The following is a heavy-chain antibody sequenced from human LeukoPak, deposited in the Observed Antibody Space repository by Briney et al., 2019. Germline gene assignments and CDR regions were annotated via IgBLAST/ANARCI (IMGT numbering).Heavy chain of an antibody. J-gene: IGHJ6*04. CDR1: GGSISSYY. V-gene: IGHV4-59*01. D-gene: IGHD6-13*01. CDR3: ARDRIAAAGTYYYYYGMDV. CDR2: IYYSGST. Sequence: PSEPLSLTCTVSGGSISSYYWSWIRKPPGKGLEWIDYIYYSGSTNYNPSLKSRVTISVDTSKNQFSLKLSSVTAADTAVYYCARDRIAAAGTYYYYYGMDVWGKGTTVTVSS.